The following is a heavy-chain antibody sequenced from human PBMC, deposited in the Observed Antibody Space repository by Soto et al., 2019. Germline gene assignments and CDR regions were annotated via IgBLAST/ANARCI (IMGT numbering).Heavy chain of an antibody. CDR1: GGSISSGDYY. Sequence: QVQLQESGPGLVMPSQTLSLTCTVSGGSISSGDYYWSWIRQPPGKGLEWIGCIFYTGSTYYNPSLKSRITISVHTSESQFSLKLTSVTAADTAVYYCASVTRYCTGGGCNPNWFVPWGQGTLVTVSS. D-gene: IGHD2-8*02. CDR3: ASVTRYCTGGGCNPNWFVP. J-gene: IGHJ5*02. CDR2: IFYTGST. V-gene: IGHV4-30-4*01.